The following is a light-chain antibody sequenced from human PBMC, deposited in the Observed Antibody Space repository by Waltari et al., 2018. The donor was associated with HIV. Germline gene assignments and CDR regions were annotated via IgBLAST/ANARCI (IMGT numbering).Light chain of an antibody. J-gene: IGKJ1*01. CDR2: WAS. Sequence: DIVMTQSPDSLVVSLGERATITCKSSQTILYSSNNKNYLAWYQQKPGQPPKLLIYWASTRESGVPDRFSGSGSGSDFTLTISSLQAEDVAVYYCQQYYDTPQTFGQGTKVEIK. CDR3: QQYYDTPQT. V-gene: IGKV4-1*01. CDR1: QTILYSSNNKNY.